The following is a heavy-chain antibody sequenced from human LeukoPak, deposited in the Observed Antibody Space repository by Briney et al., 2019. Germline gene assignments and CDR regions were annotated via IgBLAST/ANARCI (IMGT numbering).Heavy chain of an antibody. V-gene: IGHV4-34*01. CDR3: ARYENSSSRYFDC. CDR1: GGSFSGYY. D-gene: IGHD6-6*01. CDR2: INHSGST. J-gene: IGHJ4*02. Sequence: SETLSLTCAVYGGSFSGYYWSWIRQPPGKGLEWIGEINHSGSTNYNPSLKSRVTISVDTSKNQFSLKLSSVTAADTAVYYCARYENSSSRYFDCWGQGTLVTVSS.